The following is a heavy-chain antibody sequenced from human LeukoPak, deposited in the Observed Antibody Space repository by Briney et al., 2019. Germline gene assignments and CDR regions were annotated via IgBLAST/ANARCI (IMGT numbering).Heavy chain of an antibody. V-gene: IGHV3-53*01. CDR1: GFTVSSNY. J-gene: IGHJ6*03. Sequence: GGSLRLSCAASGFTVSSNYMSWVRQAPGKGLEWVSVTYSGGSTYYADSVKGRFTISRDKSKNTLYLQMNSLRAEDTAVYYCARDRRYSYGSYYYYMDVWGKGTTVTVSS. CDR3: ARDRRYSYGSYYYYMDV. CDR2: TYSGGST. D-gene: IGHD5-18*01.